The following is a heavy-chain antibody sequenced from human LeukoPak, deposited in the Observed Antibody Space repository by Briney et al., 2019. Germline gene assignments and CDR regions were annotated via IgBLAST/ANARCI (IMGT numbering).Heavy chain of an antibody. Sequence: GGSLRLSCAASGFTFSSHWMSWVRQAPGKGLEWVANIKKDGSEKYYVDAVKGRFTISRDNAKTSLYLQMTSLRAEDTAVYYCARAPRGWTAVPDYWGQGTLVTVSS. CDR1: GFTFSSHW. CDR2: IKKDGSEK. D-gene: IGHD3-10*01. J-gene: IGHJ4*02. CDR3: ARAPRGWTAVPDY. V-gene: IGHV3-7*01.